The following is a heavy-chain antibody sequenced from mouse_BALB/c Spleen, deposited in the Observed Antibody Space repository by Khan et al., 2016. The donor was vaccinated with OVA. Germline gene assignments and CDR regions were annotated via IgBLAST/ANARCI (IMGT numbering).Heavy chain of an antibody. J-gene: IGHJ3*01. CDR3: ARIAYYYDSEGFAY. Sequence: EVELVESGGDLVEPGGSLKLSCAASGFTFSTYGMSWVRQTPDKRLEWVATISTGGHYTYYPDSVRGRFTISRDNAKNTLYLQMTSLKSEDTAMFYVARIAYYYDSEGFAYWGQGTLVTVSA. CDR1: GFTFSTYG. CDR2: ISTGGHYT. V-gene: IGHV5-6*01. D-gene: IGHD1-1*01.